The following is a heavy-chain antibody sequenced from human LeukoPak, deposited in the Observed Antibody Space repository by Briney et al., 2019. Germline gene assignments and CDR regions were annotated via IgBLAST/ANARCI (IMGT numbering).Heavy chain of an antibody. CDR1: GFTFSSYW. CDR2: IKQDGSEK. Sequence: GGSLRLSCAASGFTFSSYWMSWVRQAPGKGLEWVANIKQDGSEKYYADSVKGRFTISRDNAKNSLYLQMNSLRAEDTAVYYCARVKGGSCLFYWGQGTLVTVSS. J-gene: IGHJ4*02. V-gene: IGHV3-7*01. CDR3: ARVKGGSCLFY. D-gene: IGHD2-15*01.